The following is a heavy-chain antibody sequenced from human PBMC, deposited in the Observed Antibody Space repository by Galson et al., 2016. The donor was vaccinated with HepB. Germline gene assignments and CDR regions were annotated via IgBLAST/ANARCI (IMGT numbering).Heavy chain of an antibody. D-gene: IGHD2-2*01. J-gene: IGHJ3*02. CDR3: VRDRNYGSSSRWYDVYDI. CDR2: IRKDDSVI. Sequence: SLRLSCAASGFTFSTYWMSWVRQAPGKGLEWVANIRKDDSVINYVDSVKGRFTISRDNAKNSLFLQMNSLRAEDTAVYYCVRDRNYGSSSRWYDVYDIWGQGTMATVSS. CDR1: GFTFSTYW. V-gene: IGHV3-7*03.